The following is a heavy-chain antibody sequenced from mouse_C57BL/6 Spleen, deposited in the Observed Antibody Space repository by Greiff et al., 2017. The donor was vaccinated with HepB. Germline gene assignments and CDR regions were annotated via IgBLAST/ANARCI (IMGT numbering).Heavy chain of an antibody. D-gene: IGHD1-1*01. CDR3: ARGTVEAWFAY. Sequence: VQLQQSGPELVKPGASVKLSCKASGYTFTSYDINWVKQRPGQGLEWIGWIYPRDGSTKYNEKFKGKATLTVDTSSSTAYMELHSLTSEDSAVYFCARGTVEAWFAYWGQGTLVTVSA. CDR1: GYTFTSYD. CDR2: IYPRDGST. V-gene: IGHV1-85*01. J-gene: IGHJ3*01.